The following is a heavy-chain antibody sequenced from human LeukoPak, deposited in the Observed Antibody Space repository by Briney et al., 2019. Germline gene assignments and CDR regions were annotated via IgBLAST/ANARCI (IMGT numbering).Heavy chain of an antibody. V-gene: IGHV3-74*01. CDR1: GFTFSSYW. CDR3: VRSCSSGSCYGYKDY. J-gene: IGHJ4*02. CDR2: VNGDGTST. Sequence: GGSLRLSCATSGFTFSSYWMHWVRHVPGKGLVWVSRVNGDGTSTSYADSVQGRFTISRDNAKNTLYRYMNSLRGDDSAIYFCVRSCSSGSCYGYKDYWGQGTLVTVSS. D-gene: IGHD2-2*01.